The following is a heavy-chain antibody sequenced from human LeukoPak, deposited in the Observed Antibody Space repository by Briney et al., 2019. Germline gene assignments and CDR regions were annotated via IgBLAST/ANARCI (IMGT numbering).Heavy chain of an antibody. CDR3: ARDGGDIVVVPAAASDY. CDR2: ISAYNGNT. Sequence: ASVKVSCKASGYTFTSYGISWVRQAPGQGLEWMGRISAYNGNTNYAQKLQGRVTMTTDTSTSTAYMELSSLRSDDTAVYYCARDGGDIVVVPAAASDYWGQGTLVTVSS. J-gene: IGHJ4*02. D-gene: IGHD2-2*01. CDR1: GYTFTSYG. V-gene: IGHV1-18*01.